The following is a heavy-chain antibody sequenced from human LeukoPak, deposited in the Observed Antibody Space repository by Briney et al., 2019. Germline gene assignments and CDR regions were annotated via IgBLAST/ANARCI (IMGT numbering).Heavy chain of an antibody. J-gene: IGHJ4*02. CDR3: ARDLGYSGSYRGY. V-gene: IGHV1-2*02. CDR2: INPNSGGT. D-gene: IGHD1-26*01. CDR1: GYSFTGYY. Sequence: ASVKVSCKASGYSFTGYYMHWVRQAPGQGLEWMGWINPNSGGTNYAQKFQGRVTMTRDTSISTAYMELGRLRSDDTAVYYCARDLGYSGSYRGYWGQGTLVTVSS.